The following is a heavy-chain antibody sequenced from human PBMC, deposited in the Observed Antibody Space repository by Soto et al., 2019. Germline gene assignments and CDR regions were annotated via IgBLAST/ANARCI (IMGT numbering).Heavy chain of an antibody. J-gene: IGHJ4*02. CDR1: GFTFSSYA. Sequence: EVQLLESGGGLVQPGGSLRLSCAASGFTFSSYAMSWVRQAPGKGREWVSAISGSGGSTYYADSVKGRFTISRDNSKNTLYLQMNSLRAEDTAVYYCAKEIDYDILTGYYADYWGQGTLVTVSS. CDR3: AKEIDYDILTGYYADY. V-gene: IGHV3-23*01. D-gene: IGHD3-9*01. CDR2: ISGSGGST.